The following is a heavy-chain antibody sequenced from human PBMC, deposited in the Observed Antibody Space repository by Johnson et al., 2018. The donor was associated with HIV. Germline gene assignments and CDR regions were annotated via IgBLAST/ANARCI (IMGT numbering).Heavy chain of an antibody. CDR3: ARDATPWGGAYVGYAFDL. J-gene: IGHJ3*01. V-gene: IGHV3-11*04. Sequence: QVQLVESGGGVVRPGGSLRLSCAASGFTFDDYGMSWIRQAPGKGLECLAYISSSGSSVYYTASVQGRFTISRDNTKNSLHLQMNSLRAEDTAVYYCARDATPWGGAYVGYAFDLWGQGTMVAVSS. CDR1: GFTFDDYG. CDR2: ISSSGSSV. D-gene: IGHD4-17*01.